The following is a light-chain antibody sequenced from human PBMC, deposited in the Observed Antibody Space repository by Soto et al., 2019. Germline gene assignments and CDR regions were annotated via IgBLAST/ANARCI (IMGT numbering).Light chain of an antibody. CDR2: DVS. V-gene: IGKV1-5*01. Sequence: DIQMTQSPSTLSASVGDRVTITCRASQTINNWLAWYQQKPGMAPKLLIFDVSNLEIGVPSRFSGSGSGTEFPLTISSLQPDDFATYYCQQYHNYSPWTFGQGTRVELK. CDR3: QQYHNYSPWT. J-gene: IGKJ1*01. CDR1: QTINNW.